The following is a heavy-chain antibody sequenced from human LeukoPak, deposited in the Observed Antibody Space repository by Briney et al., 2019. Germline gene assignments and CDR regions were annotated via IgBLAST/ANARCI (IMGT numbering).Heavy chain of an antibody. Sequence: GGSLRLSCAASGFTFSSYSMNWVRQAPGKGLEWVSAISGSGGSTYYADSVKGRFTISRDNSKNTLYLQMNSLRAEDTAVYYCARTSYSYYYYYMDVWGKGTTVTISS. J-gene: IGHJ6*03. D-gene: IGHD1-26*01. V-gene: IGHV3-23*01. CDR3: ARTSYSYYYYYMDV. CDR1: GFTFSSYS. CDR2: ISGSGGST.